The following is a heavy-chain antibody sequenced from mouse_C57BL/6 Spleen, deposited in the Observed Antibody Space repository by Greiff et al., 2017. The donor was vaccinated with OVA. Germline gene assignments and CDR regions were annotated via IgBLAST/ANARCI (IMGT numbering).Heavy chain of an antibody. CDR2: IYPGSGST. CDR1: GYTFTSYW. D-gene: IGHD2-5*01. V-gene: IGHV1-55*01. CDR3: ARFERSYSNFFDY. J-gene: IGHJ2*01. Sequence: QVQLQQPGAELVKPGASVKMSCKASGYTFTSYWITWVKQRPGQGLEWIGDIYPGSGSTNYNEKFKSKATLTVDTSSSTAYMQLSSLTSEDSAVYYCARFERSYSNFFDYWGQGTTLTVSS.